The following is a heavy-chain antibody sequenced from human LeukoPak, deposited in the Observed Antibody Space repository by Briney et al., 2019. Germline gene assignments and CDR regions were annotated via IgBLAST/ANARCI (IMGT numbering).Heavy chain of an antibody. Sequence: GGSLRLSCVVSAFTFDDYAMHWVRQAPGKGLEWVSLISGGGGCTYYADSVKGRFTISRDNSKNSLYLQMNSLRTEDTALYYCAKDIGEQWFFDYWGQGTLVTVSS. J-gene: IGHJ4*02. D-gene: IGHD3-10*01. CDR1: AFTFDDYA. CDR2: ISGGGGCT. CDR3: AKDIGEQWFFDY. V-gene: IGHV3-43*02.